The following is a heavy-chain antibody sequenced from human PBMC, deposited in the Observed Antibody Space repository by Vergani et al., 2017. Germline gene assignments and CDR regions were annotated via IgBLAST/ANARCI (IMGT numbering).Heavy chain of an antibody. D-gene: IGHD3-22*01. J-gene: IGHJ5*02. V-gene: IGHV1-69*01. Sequence: QVQLVQSGAEVKKPGSSVKVSCKASGGTFSSYAISWVRQAPGQGLEWMGGIIPIFGTANYAQKFQGRVTITADESTSPAYMELSSLRSEDTAVYYCARRTYYYDSSGYYADWFDPWGQGTLVTVSS. CDR1: GGTFSSYA. CDR2: IIPIFGTA. CDR3: ARRTYYYDSSGYYADWFDP.